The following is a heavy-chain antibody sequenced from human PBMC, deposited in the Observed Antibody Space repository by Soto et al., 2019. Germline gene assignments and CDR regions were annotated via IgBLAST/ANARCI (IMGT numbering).Heavy chain of an antibody. CDR1: GYTFTSYG. Sequence: QVQLVQSGAEVKKPGASVKVSCKASGYTFTSYGISWVRQAPGQGLEWMGWISDYNGNTNYAQKLQGRVTRTTDTSTSTAYMKLRSLRSDDTAVYSCPRAPEIFDYWGQGTLVPVSS. V-gene: IGHV1-18*01. CDR2: ISDYNGNT. CDR3: PRAPEIFDY. J-gene: IGHJ4*02.